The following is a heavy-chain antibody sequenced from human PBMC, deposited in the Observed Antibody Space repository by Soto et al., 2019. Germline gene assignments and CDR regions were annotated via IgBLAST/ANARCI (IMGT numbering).Heavy chain of an antibody. CDR1: GGSFSGYY. J-gene: IGHJ4*02. Sequence: QVQLQQWGAGLLKPSETLSLTCAVYGGSFSGYYWSWIRQPPGKGLEWIGEINHSGSTNYNPSLKSRVTISVDTSKNQFSLKLSSVTAADTAVYYCARTLDNLPREQQLVRYFDYWGQGTLVTVSS. CDR3: ARTLDNLPREQQLVRYFDY. CDR2: INHSGST. V-gene: IGHV4-34*01. D-gene: IGHD6-13*01.